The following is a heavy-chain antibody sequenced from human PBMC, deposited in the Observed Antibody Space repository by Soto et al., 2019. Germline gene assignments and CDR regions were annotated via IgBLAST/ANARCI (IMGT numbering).Heavy chain of an antibody. CDR2: ITPMFGTP. CDR3: ARDGTLYDSSAYYYLY. V-gene: IGHV1-69*13. Sequence: ASVKVSCKASGGTFSRYTITWVRQAPGQGLEWMGGITPMFGTPNYAQKFQGRVTVTADESTSTAYMELSSLRSEDTAMYYCARDGTLYDSSAYYYLYWGQGTLVTVSS. D-gene: IGHD3-22*01. CDR1: GGTFSRYT. J-gene: IGHJ4*02.